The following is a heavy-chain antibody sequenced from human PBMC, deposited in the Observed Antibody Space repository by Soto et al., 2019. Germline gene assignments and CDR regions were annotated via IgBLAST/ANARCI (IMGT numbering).Heavy chain of an antibody. J-gene: IGHJ6*02. Sequence: SETLSLPCTVSGSSIRSEYYHWTWIRQAPGKGLEWIGYIHYSGSVHYKPSLQSRHTMSVDTSKHLFSLNLSSVTAADTAVYFCAREDDGGDRDYYGLDVWGQGTTVTVSS. D-gene: IGHD2-21*02. CDR2: IHYSGSV. V-gene: IGHV4-30-4*01. CDR1: GSSIRSEYYH. CDR3: AREDDGGDRDYYGLDV.